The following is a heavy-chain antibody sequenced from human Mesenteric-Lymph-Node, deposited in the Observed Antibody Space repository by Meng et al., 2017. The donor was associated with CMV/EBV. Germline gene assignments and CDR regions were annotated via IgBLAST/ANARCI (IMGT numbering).Heavy chain of an antibody. CDR2: INHSGST. Sequence: QVKSPQVGPGLLKPSGTLSVTGAVYGGSFSGYYWNWIRQSPEKGLEWIGEINHSGSTTYNPSFTSRIIISVDTSTNQISLNMSSVTAADTAVYYCARGSSYDILTGYFDYWGQGALVTVSS. V-gene: IGHV4-34*01. CDR1: GGSFSGYY. CDR3: ARGSSYDILTGYFDY. J-gene: IGHJ4*02. D-gene: IGHD3-9*01.